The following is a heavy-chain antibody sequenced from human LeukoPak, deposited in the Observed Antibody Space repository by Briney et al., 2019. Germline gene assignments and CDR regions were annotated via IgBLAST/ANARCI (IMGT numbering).Heavy chain of an antibody. CDR3: AKDSGDRYGLWYFDL. CDR1: GFTFSSYA. D-gene: IGHD5-18*01. CDR2: ISGSGGST. J-gene: IGHJ2*01. V-gene: IGHV3-23*01. Sequence: GGSLRLSCAASGFTFSSYAMSWVRQAPGKGLEWVSAISGSGGSTYYADSVKGRFTISRDNSKNTLYLQMNSLRAEDTAVYYCAKDSGDRYGLWYFDLWGRGTLVTVSS.